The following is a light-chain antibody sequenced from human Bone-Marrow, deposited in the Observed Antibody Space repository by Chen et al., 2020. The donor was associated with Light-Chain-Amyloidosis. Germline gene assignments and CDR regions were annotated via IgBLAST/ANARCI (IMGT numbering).Light chain of an antibody. CDR3: QAYDSSLSGYV. Sequence: QSVLTQPPSVSGAPGQRVTISCTGSSSNIGAYYDVHWYQQLPGTAPKLLIYGNNNRPSGVPYRFSGSKSGTSASLAITGLQAEDEADYYCQAYDSSLSGYVFGTGTKVNVL. CDR1: SSNIGAYYD. CDR2: GNN. V-gene: IGLV1-40*01. J-gene: IGLJ1*01.